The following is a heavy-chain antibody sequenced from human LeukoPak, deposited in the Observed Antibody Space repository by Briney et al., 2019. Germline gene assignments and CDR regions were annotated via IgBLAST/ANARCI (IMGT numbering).Heavy chain of an antibody. D-gene: IGHD3-22*01. CDR1: GGSISSYY. J-gene: IGHJ4*02. CDR2: IYYSGST. V-gene: IGHV4-59*08. Sequence: PSKTLSLTCTVSGGSISSYYWSWIRQPPGKGLEWIGYIYYSGSTNYNPSLKSRVTISVDTSKNQFSLKLSSVTAADTAVYYCARLVDDSSGYYTLFFDYWGQG. CDR3: ARLVDDSSGYYTLFFDY.